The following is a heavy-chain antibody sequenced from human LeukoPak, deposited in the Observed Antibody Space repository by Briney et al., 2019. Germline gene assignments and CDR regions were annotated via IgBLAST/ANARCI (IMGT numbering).Heavy chain of an antibody. D-gene: IGHD6-19*01. Sequence: SETLSLTCTVSDDSITMYYWTWIRQPPGKGLEWIGYVDHTGSTNFNPSLNGRVSISRDTSKNLFSLRLRSVTAADTAVYYCAREHGSGGCYYYMDVWGKGTTVTVSS. V-gene: IGHV4-59*01. CDR1: DDSITMYY. J-gene: IGHJ6*03. CDR2: VDHTGST. CDR3: AREHGSGGCYYYMDV.